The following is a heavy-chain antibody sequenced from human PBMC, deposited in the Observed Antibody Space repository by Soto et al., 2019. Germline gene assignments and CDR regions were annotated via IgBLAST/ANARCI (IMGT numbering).Heavy chain of an antibody. CDR3: AREERIAVAGRASTGDY. CDR2: IIPIFGTA. J-gene: IGHJ4*02. D-gene: IGHD6-19*01. CDR1: GGTFSSYA. Sequence: QVQLVQSGAEVKKPGSSVKVSCKASGGTFSSYAISWVQQAPGQGLEWMGGIIPIFGTANYAQKFQGRVTITADESTSTAYMELSSLRSEDTAVYYCAREERIAVAGRASTGDYWGQGTLVTVSS. V-gene: IGHV1-69*01.